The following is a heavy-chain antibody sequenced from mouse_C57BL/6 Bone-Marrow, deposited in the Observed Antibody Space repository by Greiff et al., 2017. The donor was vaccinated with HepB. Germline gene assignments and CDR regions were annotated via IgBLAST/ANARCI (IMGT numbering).Heavy chain of an antibody. Sequence: EVNVVDSGGGLVQSGRSLRLSCATSGFTFSDFYMEWVRQAPGKGLEWIAASRNKANDYTTEYSASVKGRFIVSRDTSQSILYLQMNALRAEDTAIYYCARDVGYAMDYWGQGTSVTVSS. CDR3: ARDVGYAMDY. CDR2: SRNKANDYTT. CDR1: GFTFSDFY. V-gene: IGHV7-1*01. J-gene: IGHJ4*01.